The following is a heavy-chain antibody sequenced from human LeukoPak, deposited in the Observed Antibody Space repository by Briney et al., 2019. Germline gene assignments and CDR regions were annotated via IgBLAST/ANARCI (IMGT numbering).Heavy chain of an antibody. CDR1: GGSISSYY. CDR2: IYYSGST. V-gene: IGHV4-59*01. Sequence: SETLSLTCTVSGGSISSYYWSWIRQPPGKGLEWIGYIYYSGSTNYNPSFKSRVTISVDTSKNQFSLKLSSVTAADTAVYYCARDGRLIYSSSWLGAFDIWGQGTMVTVSS. D-gene: IGHD6-13*01. CDR3: ARDGRLIYSSSWLGAFDI. J-gene: IGHJ3*02.